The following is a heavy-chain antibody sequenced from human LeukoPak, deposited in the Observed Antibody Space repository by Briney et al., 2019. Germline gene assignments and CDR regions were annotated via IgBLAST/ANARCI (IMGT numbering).Heavy chain of an antibody. D-gene: IGHD6-13*01. V-gene: IGHV4-61*05. J-gene: IGHJ6*02. CDR1: GGSISSSSYY. CDR3: ARGLAAAGKTSYYYGMDV. Sequence: SETLSLTCTVSGGSISSSSYYWGWIRQPPGKGLEWIGYIYYSGSTNYNPSLKSRVTISVDTSKNQFSLKLSSVTAADTAVYYCARGLAAAGKTSYYYGMDVWGQGTTVTVSS. CDR2: IYYSGST.